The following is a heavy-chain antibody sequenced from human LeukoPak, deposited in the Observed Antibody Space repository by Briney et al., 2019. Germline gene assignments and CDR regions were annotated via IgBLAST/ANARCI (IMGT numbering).Heavy chain of an antibody. J-gene: IGHJ4*02. CDR1: GFPFTTYW. D-gene: IGHD2-15*01. Sequence: GGSLRLSCAASGFPFTTYWMSWVRQAPGRGLEWVANIKQDGSEKYYVDSVKGRFTISRDNAKNSLHLQMNSLGAEDMAVYYCARDRYCRGGSCYSDYWGQGTLVTVSS. CDR3: ARDRYCRGGSCYSDY. CDR2: IKQDGSEK. V-gene: IGHV3-7*04.